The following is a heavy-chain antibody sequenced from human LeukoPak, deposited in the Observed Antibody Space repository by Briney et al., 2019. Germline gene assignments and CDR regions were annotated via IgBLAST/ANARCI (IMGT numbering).Heavy chain of an antibody. V-gene: IGHV4-31*03. CDR2: IYYSGST. CDR1: GGSISSGGYY. J-gene: IGHJ5*02. CDR3: ARQQQLGANWFDP. Sequence: SETLSLTCTVSGGSISSGGYYWSWIRQHPGKGLEWIGYIYYSGSTYYNPSLKSRVTISVDTSKNQFSLKLSSVTAADTAVYYCARQQQLGANWFDPWGQGTLVTVSS. D-gene: IGHD1-1*01.